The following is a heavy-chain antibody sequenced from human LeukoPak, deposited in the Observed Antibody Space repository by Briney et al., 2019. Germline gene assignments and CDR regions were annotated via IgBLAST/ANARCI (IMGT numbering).Heavy chain of an antibody. Sequence: ASVKVSCKTSGYTFTSYTVNWIRQAPGLGLEWMGWIRGDNGNTNYAKNFQDRVTMTTDTSTNTVYMELRSLRADDTAVYYCARSVNFYGSGSYDFWGQETQVIVSS. CDR1: GYTFTSYT. D-gene: IGHD3-10*01. CDR3: ARSVNFYGSGSYDF. J-gene: IGHJ4*02. V-gene: IGHV1-18*01. CDR2: IRGDNGNT.